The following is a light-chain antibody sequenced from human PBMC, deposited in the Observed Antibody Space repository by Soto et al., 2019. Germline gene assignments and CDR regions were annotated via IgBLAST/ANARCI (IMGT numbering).Light chain of an antibody. CDR3: CSYAGNPYV. Sequence: QSALTQPRSVSGSPGQSVTISCTGTSSDVGGYNYVSWYQQHPGKAPKLMIYDVSERPSGVPDRFSGSKSGNTASLTISGLQAEDEGDYYCCSYAGNPYVFGTGTKLTVL. J-gene: IGLJ1*01. CDR1: SSDVGGYNY. CDR2: DVS. V-gene: IGLV2-11*01.